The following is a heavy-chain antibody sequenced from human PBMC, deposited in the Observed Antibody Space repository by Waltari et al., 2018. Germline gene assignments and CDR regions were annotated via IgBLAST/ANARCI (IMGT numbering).Heavy chain of an antibody. Sequence: QVQLVQSGAEVKKPGSSVKVSCKASGGTFSSYAISWVRQAPGQGLAWMGGIIPIFGNANYAQKFQSRVTITADESTSTAYMELSSLRSEDTAVYYCARNDCSSTSCYLEGDYYYYGMDVWGQGTTVTVSS. CDR2: IIPIFGNA. J-gene: IGHJ6*02. D-gene: IGHD2-2*01. V-gene: IGHV1-69*12. CDR3: ARNDCSSTSCYLEGDYYYYGMDV. CDR1: GGTFSSYA.